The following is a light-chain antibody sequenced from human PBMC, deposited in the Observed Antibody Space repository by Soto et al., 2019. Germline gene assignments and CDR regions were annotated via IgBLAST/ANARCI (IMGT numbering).Light chain of an antibody. CDR1: SSNIGNYN. Sequence: QSVLTQPPSVSAAPGQKVTMSCSGGSSNIGNYNVSWHQQLPGTAPKLLIYENDKRPSGIPDRFSGSKSGTSATLGITGLQAGDEADYYCGTWDNSLSIFVFGTGTKVTVL. CDR3: GTWDNSLSIFV. CDR2: END. V-gene: IGLV1-51*02. J-gene: IGLJ1*01.